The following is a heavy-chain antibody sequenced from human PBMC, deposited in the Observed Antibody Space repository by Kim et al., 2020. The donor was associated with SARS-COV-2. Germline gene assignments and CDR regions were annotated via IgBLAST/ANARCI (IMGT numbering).Heavy chain of an antibody. D-gene: IGHD6-13*01. CDR1: GYSFTSYW. CDR3: ARLAAGIAAAGTFEQTWLDS. Sequence: GESLKISCKGSGYSFTSYWIGWVRQMPGKGLEWMGIIYPGDSDTRYSPSFQGQVTISADKSISTAYLQWSSLKASDTAMYYCARLAAGIAAAGTFEQTWLDSWGQGTLVTVSS. CDR2: IYPGDSDT. J-gene: IGHJ5*01. V-gene: IGHV5-51*01.